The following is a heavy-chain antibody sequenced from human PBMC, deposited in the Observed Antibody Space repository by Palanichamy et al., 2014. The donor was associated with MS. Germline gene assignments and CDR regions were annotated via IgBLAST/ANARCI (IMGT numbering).Heavy chain of an antibody. J-gene: IGHJ5*02. Sequence: VQLVQSGAEVKKPGASVKVSCKASGYTFTSYGISWVRQAPGQGLEWMGWISAYNGNTNYAQKLQGRVTMTTDTSTSTAYMELRSLRSDDTAVYYCARHPXPKERITIFGVVIISGWFDPWGQGTLVTVSP. D-gene: IGHD3-3*01. CDR1: GYTFTSYG. CDR2: ISAYNGNT. V-gene: IGHV1-18*01. CDR3: ARHPXPKERITIFGVVIISGWFDP.